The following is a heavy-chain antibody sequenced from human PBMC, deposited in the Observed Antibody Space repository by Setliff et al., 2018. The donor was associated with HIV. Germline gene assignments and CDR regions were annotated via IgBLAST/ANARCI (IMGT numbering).Heavy chain of an antibody. V-gene: IGHV4-4*09. Sequence: PSETLSLTCTVSGGAISSYYWSWIRQTPEKGLEWIGYIYTSGGPNYNPSLKSRVTISLDTSRSHFSLKLSSVTAADTAVYFCARGRGSSSSWPIDYWGQGTPVTVSS. D-gene: IGHD6-13*01. CDR2: IYTSGGP. J-gene: IGHJ4*02. CDR1: GGAISSYY. CDR3: ARGRGSSSSWPIDY.